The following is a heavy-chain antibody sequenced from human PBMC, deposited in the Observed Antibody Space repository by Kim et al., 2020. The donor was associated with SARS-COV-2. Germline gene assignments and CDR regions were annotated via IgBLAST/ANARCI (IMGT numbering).Heavy chain of an antibody. D-gene: IGHD6-13*01. CDR2: ISYDGSNK. CDR3: ALITLSSSWFDY. CDR1: GFTFSSYG. J-gene: IGHJ4*02. Sequence: GGSLRLSCAASGFTFSSYGMHWVRQAPGKGLEWVAVISYDGSNKYYADSVKGRFTISRDNSKNTLYLQMNSLRAEDTAVYYCALITLSSSWFDYWGQGTLVTVSS. V-gene: IGHV3-30*03.